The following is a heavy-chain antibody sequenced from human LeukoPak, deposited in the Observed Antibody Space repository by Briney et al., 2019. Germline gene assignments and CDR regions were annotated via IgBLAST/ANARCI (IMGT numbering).Heavy chain of an antibody. D-gene: IGHD6-19*01. J-gene: IGHJ4*02. V-gene: IGHV1-3*01. Sequence: ASVKVSCKASGYSFTSYAMHWVRQAPGQRLEWMGWINAGNGNTKYSQKFQGRVTITRDTSASTAYMELSSLRSEDTAVYYCARDKVAGTMDYWGQGTLVTVSS. CDR3: ARDKVAGTMDY. CDR1: GYSFTSYA. CDR2: INAGNGNT.